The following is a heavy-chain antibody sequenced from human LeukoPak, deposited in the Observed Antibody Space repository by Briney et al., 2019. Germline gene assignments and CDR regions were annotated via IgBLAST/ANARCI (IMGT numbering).Heavy chain of an antibody. CDR1: GYTLTELS. CDR3: ATRGRWLQVDY. J-gene: IGHJ4*02. Sequence: ASVTVSCKVSGYTLTELSMHWVRQAPGKGLEWMGGFDPEDGETIYAQKFQGRVTVTEDTSTDTAYMELSSLRSEDTAVYYCATRGRWLQVDYWGQGTLVTVSS. CDR2: FDPEDGET. V-gene: IGHV1-24*01. D-gene: IGHD5-24*01.